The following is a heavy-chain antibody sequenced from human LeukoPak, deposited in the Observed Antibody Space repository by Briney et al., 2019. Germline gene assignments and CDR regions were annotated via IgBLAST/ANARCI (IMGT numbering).Heavy chain of an antibody. J-gene: IGHJ6*03. CDR1: GFTFSSYS. D-gene: IGHD7-27*01. V-gene: IGHV3-21*01. CDR3: ARTGYYYYYMDV. CDR2: ISGSSSYI. Sequence: SGGSLRLSCAASGFTFSSYSMNWVRQAPGKGLEWVSSISGSSSYIYYADSVKGRFTISRDNAKNSLYLQMNSLRAEDTAVYYCARTGYYYYYMDVWGEGTTVTVSS.